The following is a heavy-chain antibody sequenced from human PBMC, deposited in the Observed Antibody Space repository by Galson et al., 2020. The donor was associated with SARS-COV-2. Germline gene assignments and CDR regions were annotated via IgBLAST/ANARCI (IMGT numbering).Heavy chain of an antibody. CDR2: VYPGDSDT. CDR3: ARTGDPFDY. V-gene: IGHV5-51*01. Sequence: WMGSVYPGDSDTRYSPSFQGHVTISVDKSIDTVYLQWSSLEASDTAVYFCARTGDPFDYWGQGTLVSVSS. J-gene: IGHJ4*02. D-gene: IGHD7-27*01.